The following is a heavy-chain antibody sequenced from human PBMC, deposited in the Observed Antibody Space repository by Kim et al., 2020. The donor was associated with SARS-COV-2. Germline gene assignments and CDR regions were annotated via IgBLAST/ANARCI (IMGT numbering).Heavy chain of an antibody. J-gene: IGHJ3*02. CDR1: GYTFTSYY. V-gene: IGHV1-46*01. CDR2: INPSGGST. D-gene: IGHD6-13*01. CDR3: ARCGFAAAGPVLGGTFDI. Sequence: ASVKVSCKASGYTFTSYYMHWVRQAPGQGLEWMGIINPSGGSTSYAQKFQGRVTMTRDTSTSTVYMELSSLRSEDTAVYYCARCGFAAAGPVLGGTFDIWGQGTMVTVSS.